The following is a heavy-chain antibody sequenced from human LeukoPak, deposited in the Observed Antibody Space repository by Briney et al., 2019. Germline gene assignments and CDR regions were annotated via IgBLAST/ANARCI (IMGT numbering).Heavy chain of an antibody. D-gene: IGHD4-23*01. CDR2: ISGSGGST. CDR3: AKGSYGGNSFDY. V-gene: IGHV3-23*01. CDR1: GFTFSSYA. J-gene: IGHJ4*02. Sequence: GGSLRLTCAASGFTFSSYAMSWVRQAPGKGLEWVSAISGSGGSTYYADSVKGRFTISRDNSKNTLYLQMNSLRAEDTAVYYCAKGSYGGNSFDYWGQGTLVTVSS.